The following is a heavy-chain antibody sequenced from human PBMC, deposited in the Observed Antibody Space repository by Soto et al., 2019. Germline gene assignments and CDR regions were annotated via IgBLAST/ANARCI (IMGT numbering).Heavy chain of an antibody. CDR3: ARGQEGVVATH. V-gene: IGHV4-34*01. CDR2: IKDGGGT. Sequence: QVQLQQWGAGLLKPSETLSLNCAVNGGSLSGYYWSWIRQPPGKGLEWIGEIKDGGGTNYSPSLKSRATISSDTSNTHCSLRLCSGTAADTGVYYCARGQEGVVATHWDQGSLVTVSS. J-gene: IGHJ4*02. D-gene: IGHD5-12*01. CDR1: GGSLSGYY.